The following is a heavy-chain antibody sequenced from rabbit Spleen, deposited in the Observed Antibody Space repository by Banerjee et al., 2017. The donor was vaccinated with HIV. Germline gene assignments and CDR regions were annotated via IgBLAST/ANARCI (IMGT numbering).Heavy chain of an antibody. CDR2: IYAGSSGGT. D-gene: IGHD8-1*01. Sequence: SLEESGGGLVKPGASLTLTCKASGFSFNNGYDMCWVRQAPGKGLEWIACIYAGSSGGTYSATWAKGRFSISKTSSTTVTLQMTTLTAADTATYFCARDTGTSFSTYGMDLWGPGTLVTVS. CDR3: ARDTGTSFSTYGMDL. CDR1: GFSFNNGYD. V-gene: IGHV1S40*01. J-gene: IGHJ6*01.